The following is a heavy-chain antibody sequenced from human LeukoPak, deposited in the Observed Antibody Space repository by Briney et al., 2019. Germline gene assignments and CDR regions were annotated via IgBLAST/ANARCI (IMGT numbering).Heavy chain of an antibody. CDR1: GGSFSGYY. D-gene: IGHD2/OR15-2a*01. CDR3: ARVNTSTYGMDV. CDR2: INHSGST. J-gene: IGHJ6*02. V-gene: IGHV4-34*01. Sequence: PSETLSLTCAVYGGSFSGYYWSWIRQPPGKGLEWIGEINHSGSTNYNPSLKSRVTISVDTSKNQFSLKLSSVTAADTAVYYCARVNTSTYGMDVWGQGTTVTVSS.